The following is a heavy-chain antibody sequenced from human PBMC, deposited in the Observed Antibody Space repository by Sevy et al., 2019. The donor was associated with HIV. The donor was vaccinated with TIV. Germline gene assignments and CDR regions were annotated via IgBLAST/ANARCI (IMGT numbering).Heavy chain of an antibody. D-gene: IGHD2-2*01. V-gene: IGHV3-7*01. CDR2: IKQDGSEK. J-gene: IGHJ6*02. Sequence: GGSLRLSCAASGFTFSSYWMSWVRQAPGKGLEWVANIKQDGSEKYYVDSVKGRFTISRDNAKNSLYLQMNSLRAEDTAVYYCARLSRVGYCSSTSCAIYRPRDYYYGIDVWGQGTTVTVSS. CDR3: ARLSRVGYCSSTSCAIYRPRDYYYGIDV. CDR1: GFTFSSYW.